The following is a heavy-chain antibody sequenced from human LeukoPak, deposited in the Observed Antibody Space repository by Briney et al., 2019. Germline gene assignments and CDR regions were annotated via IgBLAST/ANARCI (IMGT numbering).Heavy chain of an antibody. CDR3: ARSLSTDFAY. CDR2: ISTSSLNTI. J-gene: IGHJ4*02. V-gene: IGHV3-48*04. CDR1: GFTFSSFG. D-gene: IGHD5/OR15-5a*01. Sequence: GGSLRLSFAASGFTFSSFGMNWVRQPPREGLEWISYISTSSLNTIHYADSVKGRFTISRDNAKNSLFLQMNSLRAEDTAVYYCARSLSTDFAYWGQGILVTVSS.